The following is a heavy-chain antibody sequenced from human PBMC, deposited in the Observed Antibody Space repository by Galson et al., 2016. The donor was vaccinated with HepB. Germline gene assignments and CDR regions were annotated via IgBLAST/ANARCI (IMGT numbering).Heavy chain of an antibody. CDR2: VYYSGST. CDR3: ARASQNSNYGDIWRGFDI. Sequence: SETLSLTCTVSGGSISSSTYYWGWIRQPPGKGLEWIGSVYYSGSTYYSPSLKSRVSMSLDTSKNQFSLKLSSVTAADTAVYFCARASQNSNYGDIWRGFDIWGQGTTVTVSS. V-gene: IGHV4-39*01. J-gene: IGHJ3*02. D-gene: IGHD4-17*01. CDR1: GGSISSSTYY.